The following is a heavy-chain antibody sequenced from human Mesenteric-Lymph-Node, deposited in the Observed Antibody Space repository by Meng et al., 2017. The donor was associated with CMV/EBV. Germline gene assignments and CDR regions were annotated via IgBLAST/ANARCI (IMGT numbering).Heavy chain of an antibody. D-gene: IGHD1-1*01. J-gene: IGHJ4*02. CDR1: GFTFSSYS. CDR3: ARDPTGTKFDY. CDR2: ISSSSSYI. V-gene: IGHV3-21*01. Sequence: GRSLTLSCAASGFTFSSYSRNWVRQAPGEGLEWVSSISSSSSYIYYAASVKGRFTISRDNAKNSLYLQMNSLRAEDTAVYYCARDPTGTKFDYWGQGTMVTVSS.